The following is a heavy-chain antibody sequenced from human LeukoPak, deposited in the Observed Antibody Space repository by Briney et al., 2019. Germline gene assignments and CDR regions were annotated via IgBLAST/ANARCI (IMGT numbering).Heavy chain of an antibody. D-gene: IGHD3-22*01. J-gene: IGHJ3*02. Sequence: PGGSLRLSCAASGFTFSSYEMNWVRQAPGKGLEWVSYIGTSDSSTYYADSVKGRFTISRDNAKNSLYLQMHSLRAEDTAVYYCARYRDSSVYYSADAFDIWGQGTLVTVSS. CDR1: GFTFSSYE. CDR2: IGTSDSST. V-gene: IGHV3-48*03. CDR3: ARYRDSSVYYSADAFDI.